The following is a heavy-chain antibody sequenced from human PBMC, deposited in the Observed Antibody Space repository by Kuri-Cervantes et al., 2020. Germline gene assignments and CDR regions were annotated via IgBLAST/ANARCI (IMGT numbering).Heavy chain of an antibody. CDR3: AREGPPSSGSCFDY. Sequence: LSLTCAASGFTFSSYSMNWVRQAPGKGLERVSYISSSSSTIYYADSVKGRFTISRDNAKNSLYLQMNSLRDEDTAVYYCAREGPPSSGSCFDYWGQGTLVTVSS. CDR2: ISSSSSTI. CDR1: GFTFSSYS. D-gene: IGHD1-26*01. J-gene: IGHJ4*02. V-gene: IGHV3-48*02.